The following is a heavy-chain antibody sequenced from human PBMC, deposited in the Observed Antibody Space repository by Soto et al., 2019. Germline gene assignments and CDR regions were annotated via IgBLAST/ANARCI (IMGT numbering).Heavy chain of an antibody. V-gene: IGHV1-46*01. CDR2: VNPSGGHT. J-gene: IGHJ4*02. CDR3: ARGGHVVVVTAALDY. D-gene: IGHD2-21*02. Sequence: QVQLMQSGAEVKKPGASGKVSCKASGDTFTDYYIHWVRQAPGQGLEWMGTVNPSGGHTTYAQHFLGRVTMTRDPSTSTLYMELTSLTSDDTAIYYCARGGHVVVVTAALDYCGQGTLVTVSS. CDR1: GDTFTDYY.